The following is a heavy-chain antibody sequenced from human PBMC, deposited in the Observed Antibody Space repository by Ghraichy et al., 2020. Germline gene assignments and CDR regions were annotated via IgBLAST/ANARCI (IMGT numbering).Heavy chain of an antibody. CDR2: ILSKHDGETV. CDR1: GVTFSHLW. D-gene: IGHD3-16*02. Sequence: GGSLRLSCATSGVTFSHLWLSWVRQGPGKGPEWVGRILSKHDGETVDYAEPVKGRFTISRDDSKNTLYLQMSSLRGEDTGVYYCTTDRPLTGFVTFDYWGPGTLVTVSS. V-gene: IGHV3-15*05. J-gene: IGHJ4*02. CDR3: TTDRPLTGFVTFDY.